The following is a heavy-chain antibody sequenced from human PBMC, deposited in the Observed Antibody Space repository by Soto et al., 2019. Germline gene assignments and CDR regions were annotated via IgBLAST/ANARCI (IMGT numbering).Heavy chain of an antibody. CDR3: ARGSAYYYDSSAPEN. J-gene: IGHJ4*02. V-gene: IGHV3-11*01. Sequence: GGSLRLSCAAFGLTFSDFYMSWIRQAPGKGLEWISYISSSGTATYYTDSVKGRFTISRDNANNSLYLQMNTLGDEDTAVYYCARGSAYYYDSSAPENWGQGTLVTVSS. D-gene: IGHD3-22*01. CDR1: GLTFSDFY. CDR2: ISSSGTAT.